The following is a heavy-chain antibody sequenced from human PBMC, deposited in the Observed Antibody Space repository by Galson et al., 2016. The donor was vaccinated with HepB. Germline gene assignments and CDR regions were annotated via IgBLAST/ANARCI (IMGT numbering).Heavy chain of an antibody. Sequence: ETLSLTCAASGDSISNNYWWSWVRQSPGQGLEWIGAIYQTGSAHYNPSFTSRAPLSIDKPKNQNSLSLGSVTAADTAVYYCSRGTLGTTATMAFDYWGQGTLVSVSS. D-gene: IGHD1-26*01. CDR3: SRGTLGTTATMAFDY. V-gene: IGHV4-4*02. J-gene: IGHJ4*02. CDR1: GDSISNNYW. CDR2: IYQTGSA.